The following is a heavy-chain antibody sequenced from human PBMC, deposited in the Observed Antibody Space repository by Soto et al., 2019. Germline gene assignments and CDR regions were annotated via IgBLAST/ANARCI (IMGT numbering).Heavy chain of an antibody. D-gene: IGHD1-26*01. V-gene: IGHV1-18*01. CDR3: ASVGPISGRPTRYFQH. J-gene: IGHJ1*01. CDR1: GYTFTSYG. CDR2: ISAYNGNT. Sequence: QVQLVQSGAEVKKPGASVKVSCKASGYTFTSYGISWEPQAPGQGLEWMGWISAYNGNTNYAQKVQGRVTMTTDTSTSTAYMELRSLRSDDTAVYYCASVGPISGRPTRYFQHWGQGTLVTVSS.